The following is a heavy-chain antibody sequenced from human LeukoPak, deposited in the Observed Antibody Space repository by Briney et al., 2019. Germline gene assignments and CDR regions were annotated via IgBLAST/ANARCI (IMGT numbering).Heavy chain of an antibody. V-gene: IGHV3-7*01. D-gene: IGHD6-6*01. CDR1: GFTFSSYW. J-gene: IGHJ4*02. Sequence: GGSQRLSCAASGFTFSSYWMAWVRQAPGKGLEWVANIKQDGSEKHYADSVKGRFTISRDNSKNTVYLQMNSLRVEDTAVYYCARGGAARPDFWGQGTLVTVSS. CDR3: ARGGAARPDF. CDR2: IKQDGSEK.